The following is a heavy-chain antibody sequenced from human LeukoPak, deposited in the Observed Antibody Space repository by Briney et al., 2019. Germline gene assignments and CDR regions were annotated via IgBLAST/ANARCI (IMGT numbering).Heavy chain of an antibody. V-gene: IGHV3-9*01. CDR3: AKDREMATTRGYYFDY. D-gene: IGHD5-24*01. Sequence: GGSLRLSCAASGFTFDDYAMHWVRHAPGKGLEWVSGISWNSGSIGYADSVKGRFTISRDNAKNSLYPQMNSLRAEDTALYYCAKDREMATTRGYYFDYWGQGTLVTVSS. CDR1: GFTFDDYA. CDR2: ISWNSGSI. J-gene: IGHJ4*02.